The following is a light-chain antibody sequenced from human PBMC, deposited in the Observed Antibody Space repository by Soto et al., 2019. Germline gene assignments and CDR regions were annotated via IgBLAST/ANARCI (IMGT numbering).Light chain of an antibody. J-gene: IGKJ4*01. CDR2: AAS. CDR3: QQANSFPLT. V-gene: IGKV1-12*01. CDR1: QGINKW. Sequence: DIQMTQSPSSVSASVGDRVTITCRASQGINKWLDWYQQKPGKAPKLLISAASSLQSGVPSRFSGSGSGTDFTLSISSLQPEDFATYYCQQANSFPLTVGGGPKVETK.